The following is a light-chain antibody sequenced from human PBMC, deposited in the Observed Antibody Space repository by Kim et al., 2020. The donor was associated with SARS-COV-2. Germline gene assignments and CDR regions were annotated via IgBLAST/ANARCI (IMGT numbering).Light chain of an antibody. J-gene: IGLJ3*02. Sequence: VTISCTGGDSNIGAGFDGHWYQQLPGTPPKLLIFGTTNRPSGVPARFSGSKSATSASLAITGLQPEDEADYYCQSYDSRLSGSSWVFGGGTQLTVL. V-gene: IGLV1-40*01. CDR2: GTT. CDR1: DSNIGAGFD. CDR3: QSYDSRLSGSSWV.